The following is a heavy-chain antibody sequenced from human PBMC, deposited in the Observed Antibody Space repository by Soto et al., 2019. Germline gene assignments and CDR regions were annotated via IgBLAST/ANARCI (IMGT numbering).Heavy chain of an antibody. J-gene: IGHJ4*02. CDR2: ISGSGGST. D-gene: IGHD6-19*01. V-gene: IGHV3-23*01. CDR3: AKVHYLLAGSRYSSGWYDY. Sequence: GGSLRLSCAASGFTFSSYAMSWVRQAPGKGLEWVSAISGSGGSTYYADSVKGRFTISRDNSKNTLHLQMNSLRAEDTAVYYCAKVHYLLAGSRYSSGWYDYWGQGTLVTVSS. CDR1: GFTFSSYA.